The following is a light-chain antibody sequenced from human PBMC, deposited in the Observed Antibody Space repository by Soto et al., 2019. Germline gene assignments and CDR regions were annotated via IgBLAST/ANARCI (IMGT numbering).Light chain of an antibody. CDR2: GAS. V-gene: IGKV3-20*01. Sequence: EIVLTQSPGTLSLSPGERATLACRASQSVSSSYLAWYQQKPGQAPRLLIYGASTRATGIPARFSGSGSGTEFSLTIPSLQPEDFASYYCQQYKDYWTFGQGTKVDIK. CDR3: QQYKDYWT. CDR1: QSVSSSY. J-gene: IGKJ1*01.